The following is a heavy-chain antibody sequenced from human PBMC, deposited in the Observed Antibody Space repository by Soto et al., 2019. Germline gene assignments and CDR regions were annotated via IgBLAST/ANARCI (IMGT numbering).Heavy chain of an antibody. J-gene: IGHJ4*02. V-gene: IGHV3-23*01. Sequence: EVQLLESGGGLVQPGGSLRLSCAASGFSFSNYAMSWVRQAPGKGLDWVSGISGSGGSTYYADSVRGRFTISRDNSKNTLYLQMNSLRAEVTAVYYCAKAAPPSVNRGHLDYWGQGTLVTVSS. D-gene: IGHD5-12*01. CDR1: GFSFSNYA. CDR3: AKAAPPSVNRGHLDY. CDR2: ISGSGGST.